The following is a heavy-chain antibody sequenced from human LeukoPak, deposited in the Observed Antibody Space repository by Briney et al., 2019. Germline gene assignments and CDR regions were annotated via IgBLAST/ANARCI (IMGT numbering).Heavy chain of an antibody. CDR1: GYTFTSYD. J-gene: IGHJ4*02. CDR3: ARRAAAAGRGLDFDY. V-gene: IGHV1-8*01. CDR2: MNPNSGNT. D-gene: IGHD6-13*01. Sequence: GASVKVSCKASGYTFTSYDINWVRQATGQGLEWMGWMNPNSGNTGYAQKFQGRVTMTRNTSISTAYMELSSLKASDTAMYYCARRAAAAGRGLDFDYWGQGTLVTVSS.